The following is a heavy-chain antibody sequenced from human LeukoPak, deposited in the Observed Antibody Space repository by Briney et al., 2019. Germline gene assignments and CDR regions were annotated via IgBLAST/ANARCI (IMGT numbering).Heavy chain of an antibody. D-gene: IGHD6-13*01. J-gene: IGHJ4*02. CDR2: INPNSGGT. CDR3: ARGVSSSWPLFDY. V-gene: IGHV1-2*02. CDR1: GYTFTDYY. Sequence: ASVKVSCKASGYTFTDYYMHWARQAPGQGLEWMGWINPNSGGTNYAQKFQGRVTMTRDTSISTAYMELSRLRSDDTAVYYCARGVSSSWPLFDYWGQGTLVTVSS.